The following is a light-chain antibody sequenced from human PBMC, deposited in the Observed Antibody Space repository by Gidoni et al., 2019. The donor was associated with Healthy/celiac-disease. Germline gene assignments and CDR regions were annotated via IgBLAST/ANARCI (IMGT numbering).Light chain of an antibody. V-gene: IGKV3-15*01. CDR2: GAS. CDR3: QQYNNWPIT. Sequence: EIVMTQSPATLSVSPGERATLPCRASQRVSSNLACYQQKPGQAPSLLIYGASTRATGIPARFSGSGSGTEFTLTISSLQSEDFAVYYCQQYNNWPITFGQGTRLEIK. J-gene: IGKJ5*01. CDR1: QRVSSN.